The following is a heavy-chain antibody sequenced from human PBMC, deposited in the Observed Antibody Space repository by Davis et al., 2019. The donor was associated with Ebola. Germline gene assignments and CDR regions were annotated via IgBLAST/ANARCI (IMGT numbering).Heavy chain of an antibody. CDR3: ATYYDFWSGYYLFDY. J-gene: IGHJ4*02. CDR2: ISGSGGST. V-gene: IGHV3-23*01. Sequence: PGGSLRLSCAASGFTFSSYSMNWVRQAPGKGLEWVSAISGSGGSTYYADSVKGRFTISRDNSKNTLYLQMNSLRAEDTAVYYCATYYDFWSGYYLFDYWGQGTLVTVSS. D-gene: IGHD3-3*01. CDR1: GFTFSSYS.